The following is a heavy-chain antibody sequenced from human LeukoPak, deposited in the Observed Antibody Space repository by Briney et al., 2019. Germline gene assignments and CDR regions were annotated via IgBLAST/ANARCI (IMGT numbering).Heavy chain of an antibody. CDR2: INSDGSST. CDR3: AREWSGFGELPDY. J-gene: IGHJ4*02. Sequence: PPGGSLRLSCAASGFTFSSHWMHWVRQAPGKGLVWVSRINSDGSSTSYADSVKGRFTISRDNAKNTLYLQMNSLRVEDTAVYYCAREWSGFGELPDYWGQGTLVTVSS. V-gene: IGHV3-74*01. CDR1: GFTFSSHW. D-gene: IGHD3-10*01.